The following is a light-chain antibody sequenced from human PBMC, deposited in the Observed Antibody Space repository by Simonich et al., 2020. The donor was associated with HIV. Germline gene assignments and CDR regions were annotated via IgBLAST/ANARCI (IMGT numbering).Light chain of an antibody. CDR2: AAS. V-gene: IGKV1-39*01. CDR1: QGISSY. J-gene: IGKJ4*01. CDR3: QKSYSNPT. Sequence: DIQLTQSPSFLSASVGDRVTITCRASQGISSYLAWYQQKSGIAPKILIYAASTLQSGVPSRFSGSGSGTDFTLTISSLQPEDFATYYCQKSYSNPTFGGGTKVEIK.